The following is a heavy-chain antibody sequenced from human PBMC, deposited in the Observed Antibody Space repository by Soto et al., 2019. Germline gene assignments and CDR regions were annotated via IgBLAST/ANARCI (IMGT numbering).Heavy chain of an antibody. V-gene: IGHV1-69*06. CDR3: ASRERVDAFDL. Sequence: QVQLVQSGAEVKKPGSSVKVSCKASGGTFSSYGITWVRQAPGQGLEWMGGIVPIFGSINLAQKFRGRLTITPDKSTSTVYMELSSLTSEDTAVYYCASRERVDAFDLWGQGTMVTVSS. CDR2: IVPIFGSI. D-gene: IGHD1-26*01. J-gene: IGHJ3*01. CDR1: GGTFSSYG.